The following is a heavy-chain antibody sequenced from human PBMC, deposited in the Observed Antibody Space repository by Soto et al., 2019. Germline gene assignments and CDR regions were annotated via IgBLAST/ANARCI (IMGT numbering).Heavy chain of an antibody. V-gene: IGHV1-69*13. CDR2: IIPMFGTA. J-gene: IGHJ4*02. D-gene: IGHD3-22*01. CDR1: GDTFSSYA. CDR3: ARVGPAHYYDSSGYYSPLDY. Sequence: GASVKVSCKASGDTFSSYAIKWVRQAPGQGLEWMGGIIPMFGTANYAQKFKGRVTITAGESTSTVYMELSSLRSEDTAVYYCARVGPAHYYDSSGYYSPLDYWGQGTLVTVSS.